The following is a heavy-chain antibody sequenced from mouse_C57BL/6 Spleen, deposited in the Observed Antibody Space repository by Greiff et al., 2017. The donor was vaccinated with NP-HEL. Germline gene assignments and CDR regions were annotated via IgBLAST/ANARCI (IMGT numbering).Heavy chain of an antibody. V-gene: IGHV1-50*01. J-gene: IGHJ2*01. CDR2: IDPSDSYT. CDR3: ARKIYYDYDGNYFDY. D-gene: IGHD2-4*01. CDR1: GYTFTSYW. Sequence: QVQLKQPGAELVKPGASVKLSCKASGYTFTSYWMQWVKQRPGQGLEWIGEIDPSDSYTNYNQKFKGKATLTVDTSSSTAYMQLSSLTSEDSAVYYCARKIYYDYDGNYFDYWGQGTTLTVSS.